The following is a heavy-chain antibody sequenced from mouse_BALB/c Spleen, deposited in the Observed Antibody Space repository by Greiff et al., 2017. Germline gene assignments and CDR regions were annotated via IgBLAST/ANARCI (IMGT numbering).Heavy chain of an antibody. Sequence: EVKLVESGGGLVKPGGSLKLSCAASGFAFSSYDMSWVRQTPEKRLEWVAYISSGGGSTYYPDTVKGRFTISRDNAKNTLYLQMSSLKSEDTAMYYCAKEGGYGMDYWGQGTSVTVSS. V-gene: IGHV5-12-1*01. D-gene: IGHD3-1*01. CDR1: GFAFSSYD. CDR3: AKEGGYGMDY. CDR2: ISSGGGST. J-gene: IGHJ4*01.